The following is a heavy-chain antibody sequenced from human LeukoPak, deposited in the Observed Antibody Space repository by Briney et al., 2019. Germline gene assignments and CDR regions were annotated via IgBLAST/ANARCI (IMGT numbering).Heavy chain of an antibody. V-gene: IGHV4-39*01. CDR2: FYFSGNT. D-gene: IGHD5-24*01. CDR1: GGSISSSNYY. CDR3: ASRGRWLQLPYDTFDI. J-gene: IGHJ3*02. Sequence: SETLSLTSTVSGGSISSSNYYWGWVRQPPGKGLEWIGSFYFSGNTYYNPSLNSRVTISVDTSKNQFSLKLSSVTAADTAVYYCASRGRWLQLPYDTFDIWGQGTMVTVSS.